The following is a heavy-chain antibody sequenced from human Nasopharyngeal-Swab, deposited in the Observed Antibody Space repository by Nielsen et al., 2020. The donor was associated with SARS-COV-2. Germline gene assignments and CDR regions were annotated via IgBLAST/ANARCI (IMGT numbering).Heavy chain of an antibody. Sequence: GGSLRLSCAASGFTFNNFGMHWVRQAPGKGLEWVALVGNDGSKIYYADSVKGRFTISRDSSKNTVYLQMNSLRAEDTAVYYCAREIYGYRYGSFYYFDLWGRGTLVTVSS. J-gene: IGHJ2*01. CDR2: VGNDGSKI. D-gene: IGHD5-18*01. CDR1: GFTFNNFG. V-gene: IGHV3-33*01. CDR3: AREIYGYRYGSFYYFDL.